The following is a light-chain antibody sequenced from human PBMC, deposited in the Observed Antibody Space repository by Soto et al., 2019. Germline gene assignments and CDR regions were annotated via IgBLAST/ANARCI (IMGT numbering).Light chain of an antibody. J-gene: IGKJ5*01. CDR3: QQYKNWPL. V-gene: IGKV3-15*01. Sequence: MMMTQSPATLSVSPGERVTLSCRTSHSVNSHVAWYQQIPGQAPRLLLYGASTRATGIPVRFSGSGLGTEFTLTISSLQSEDFAVYYCQQYKNWPLFGQGTRLEIK. CDR2: GAS. CDR1: HSVNSH.